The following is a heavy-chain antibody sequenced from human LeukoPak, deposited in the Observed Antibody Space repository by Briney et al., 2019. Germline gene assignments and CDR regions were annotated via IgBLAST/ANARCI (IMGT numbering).Heavy chain of an antibody. Sequence: GGSLRLSCAASGFTFSSYSMNWVRQAPGKGLEWVSSISSSSSYIYYADSVKGRFTISRDNAKNSLYLQMNSLRAEDTAVYYCARDQLSGSCGWPGQPNYYYYGMDVWGQGTTVTVSS. D-gene: IGHD6-19*01. CDR3: ARDQLSGSCGWPGQPNYYYYGMDV. CDR1: GFTFSSYS. J-gene: IGHJ6*02. V-gene: IGHV3-21*01. CDR2: ISSSSSYI.